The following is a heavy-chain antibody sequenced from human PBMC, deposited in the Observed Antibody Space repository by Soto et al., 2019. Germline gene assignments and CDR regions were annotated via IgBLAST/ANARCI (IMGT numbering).Heavy chain of an antibody. V-gene: IGHV1-69*13. CDR2: IIPIFGTA. D-gene: IGHD3-10*01. Sequence: ASVKVSCKASGGTFSSYAISWVRQAPGQGLEWMGGIIPIFGTANYAQKFQGRVTITADESTSTAYMELSSLRSEDTAVYYCASWGSGSYMEAAFDIWGQGTMVTVSS. CDR3: ASWGSGSYMEAAFDI. CDR1: GGTFSSYA. J-gene: IGHJ3*02.